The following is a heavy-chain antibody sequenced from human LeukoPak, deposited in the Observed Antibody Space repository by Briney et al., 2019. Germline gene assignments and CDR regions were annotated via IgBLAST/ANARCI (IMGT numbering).Heavy chain of an antibody. CDR2: TNYDGSDR. V-gene: IGHV3-30*18. CDR1: GFTFRNYA. Sequence: VRSLRLSCAASGFTFRNYAMYWVRHAPGKGLWWVSFTNYDGSDRCYADSVKGRFTVSRDNPKNTLYLQMNSLRTEDTAVYYCAKDLTDRYSLEYWGQGTMVTVPS. J-gene: IGHJ4*02. CDR3: AKDLTDRYSLEY. D-gene: IGHD2-15*01.